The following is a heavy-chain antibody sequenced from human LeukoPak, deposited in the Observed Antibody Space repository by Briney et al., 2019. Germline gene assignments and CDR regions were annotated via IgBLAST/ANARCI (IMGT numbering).Heavy chain of an antibody. CDR3: AIDSSSEAVAGGYFDY. CDR2: IRTSADNR. Sequence: PGGSLRLSCAASGCAFSRYAMGWVRQAPGKGLEWVSGIRTSADNRYYADSVKGRFTISRDNAKGSLYLQMKSLRAEDTAVYYCAIDSSSEAVAGGYFDYWGQGTLVSVSS. J-gene: IGHJ4*02. CDR1: GCAFSRYA. V-gene: IGHV3-21*01. D-gene: IGHD6-19*01.